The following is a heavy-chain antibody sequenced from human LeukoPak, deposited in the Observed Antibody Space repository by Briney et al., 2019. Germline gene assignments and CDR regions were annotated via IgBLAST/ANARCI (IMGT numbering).Heavy chain of an antibody. V-gene: IGHV3-53*01. Sequence: GGSLRLSCAASGFTVSSNYMSWVRQAREKGLEWVSCIYSGGSTYYADSMKGRFTISRDNSKNTVYLQMNSLRAEDTAVYFCARVRLDRSERNLDAFENWGQGTMVTVSS. D-gene: IGHD1-14*01. CDR3: ARVRLDRSERNLDAFEN. J-gene: IGHJ3*02. CDR2: IYSGGST. CDR1: GFTVSSNY.